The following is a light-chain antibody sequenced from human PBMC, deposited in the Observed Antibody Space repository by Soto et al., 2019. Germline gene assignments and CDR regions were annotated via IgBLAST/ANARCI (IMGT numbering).Light chain of an antibody. CDR1: QSVSSSY. J-gene: IGKJ1*01. Sequence: EIVLPQSPGTLSLSPGERATLSCRASQSVSSSYLAWYQQKPGQAPRLLIYGASSRATGIPDRFSGSGSGTDFTLTISRLQPEDFAVYYCQQYGSSLPWTFGQGTKVDIK. CDR2: GAS. V-gene: IGKV3-20*01. CDR3: QQYGSSLPWT.